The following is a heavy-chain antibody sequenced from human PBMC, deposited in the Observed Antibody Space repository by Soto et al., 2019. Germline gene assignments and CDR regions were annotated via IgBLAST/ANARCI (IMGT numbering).Heavy chain of an antibody. CDR2: IYYSGST. CDR3: ARLATRYYFDY. CDR1: GGSITSGGYC. J-gene: IGHJ4*02. Sequence: PSETLSLTCTVSGGSITSGGYCWTWLRPHPVKGLEWIGHIYYSGSTNYNPSLKSRVTISVDTSKNQFSLKMSSVTAADTAVYYCARLATRYYFDYWGQGTLVTVSS. V-gene: IGHV4-61*08. D-gene: IGHD1-1*01.